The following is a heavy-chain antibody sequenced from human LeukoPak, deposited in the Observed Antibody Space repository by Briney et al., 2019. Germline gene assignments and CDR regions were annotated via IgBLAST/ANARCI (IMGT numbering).Heavy chain of an antibody. D-gene: IGHD3-10*01. CDR1: GGSFSGYY. CDR3: ARDRHVMVRGVPEGMDV. V-gene: IGHV4-34*01. CDR2: INHSGST. J-gene: IGHJ6*04. Sequence: PSETLSIICAVYGGSFSGYYWSWIRQPPGEGLEWSGEINHSGSTNYNPSLKSRVTISVDTSKNQFSLMLSSVTAADTAVYYCARDRHVMVRGVPEGMDVWGKGTTVTVSS.